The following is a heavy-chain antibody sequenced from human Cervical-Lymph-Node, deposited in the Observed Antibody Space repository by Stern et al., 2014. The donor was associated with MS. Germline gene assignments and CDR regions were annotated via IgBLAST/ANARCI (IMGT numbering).Heavy chain of an antibody. Sequence: EMQLVESGGGLVQPGGSLKLSWAASGFTFSGSAMHWVRQASGKGLEWVGRIRSKANSYATAYAASVKGRFTISRDDSKNTAYLQMNILKTEATAVYYCSRLGYRASFDAWGQGTLVTVSS. CDR3: SRLGYRASFDA. CDR1: GFTFSGSA. V-gene: IGHV3-73*01. J-gene: IGHJ4*02. CDR2: IRSKANSYAT. D-gene: IGHD1-1*01.